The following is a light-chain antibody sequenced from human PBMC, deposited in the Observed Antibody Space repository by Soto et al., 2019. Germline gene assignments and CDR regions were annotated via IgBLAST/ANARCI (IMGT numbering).Light chain of an antibody. CDR2: EVS. J-gene: IGLJ1*01. Sequence: QSVLTQPPSASGSPGQSVTISCTGTSSDVGGYKYVSWYQQHPCKVPKLMIYEVSKRPSGVPDRFSGSKSGNTASLPVSGLQAEDEDHYSCSSYAGSNTDYVFGTGTKVTVL. V-gene: IGLV2-8*01. CDR3: SSYAGSNTDYV. CDR1: SSDVGGYKY.